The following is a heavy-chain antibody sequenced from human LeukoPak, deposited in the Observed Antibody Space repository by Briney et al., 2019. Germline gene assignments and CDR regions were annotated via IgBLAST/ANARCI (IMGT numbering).Heavy chain of an antibody. CDR3: ARSNWNYDLPGYYFDY. V-gene: IGHV1-46*01. CDR1: GYTFTRYY. Sequence: ASVKVSCKASGYTFTRYYMHWVRQAPGQGLEWMGIINPSGGSTSYAQKFQGRVTMTRDPSISTAYMELSRLKSDDTAVYYCARSNWNYDLPGYYFDYWGQGTLVTVSS. CDR2: INPSGGST. J-gene: IGHJ4*02. D-gene: IGHD1-7*01.